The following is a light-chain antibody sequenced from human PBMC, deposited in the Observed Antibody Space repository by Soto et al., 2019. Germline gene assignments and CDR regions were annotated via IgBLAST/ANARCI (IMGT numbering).Light chain of an antibody. Sequence: DIQMTQSPSTLPASVGDRVTITCRASQTISSWLAWYQQKPGKAPNLLIYDASCLAGGVPSSFSGSESGTEFILTISLLQPDDFTTYFRQQNYNSPTFGQGTKVEVK. V-gene: IGKV1-5*01. CDR1: QTISSW. J-gene: IGKJ1*01. CDR3: QQNYNSPT. CDR2: DAS.